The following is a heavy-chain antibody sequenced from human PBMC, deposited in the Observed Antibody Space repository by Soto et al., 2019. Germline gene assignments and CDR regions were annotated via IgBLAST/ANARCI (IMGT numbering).Heavy chain of an antibody. V-gene: IGHV3-23*01. CDR2: ISGSGGST. CDR1: GFTFSSYA. Sequence: PGGSLRLSCAASGFTFSSYAMSWVRQAPGKGLEWVSAISGSGGSTYYADSVKGRFTISRDNSKNTLYLQMNSLRAEDTAVYYCAKAPRDTMIVVVIPPYFDYWGQGTLVTVSS. J-gene: IGHJ4*02. CDR3: AKAPRDTMIVVVIPPYFDY. D-gene: IGHD3-22*01.